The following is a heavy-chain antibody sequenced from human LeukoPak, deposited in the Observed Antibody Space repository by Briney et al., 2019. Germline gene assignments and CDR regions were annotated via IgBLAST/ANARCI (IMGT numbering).Heavy chain of an antibody. CDR2: INHSGST. J-gene: IGHJ4*02. D-gene: IGHD2-2*01. Sequence: SETLSLTCAVYGGSFSGYYWSWIRQPPGKGLEWIGEINHSGSTNYNPSLKSRVTISVDTSKNQFSLKLSSVTAADTAVYCCAREGSTSRPIDYWGQGTLVTVSS. CDR3: AREGSTSRPIDY. CDR1: GGSFSGYY. V-gene: IGHV4-34*01.